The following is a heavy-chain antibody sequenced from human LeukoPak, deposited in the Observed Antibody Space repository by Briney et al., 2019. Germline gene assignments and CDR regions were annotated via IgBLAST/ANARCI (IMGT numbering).Heavy chain of an antibody. Sequence: SETLSLTCAVYGGSFSGYYWSWIRQPPGKGLEWIGEINHSGSTNYNPSLKSRVTISVDTSKNQFSLKLSSVTAADTAVYYCARKRITIFGGPRWFDPWGQGTLVTVSS. J-gene: IGHJ5*02. CDR1: GGSFSGYY. V-gene: IGHV4-34*01. D-gene: IGHD3-3*01. CDR3: ARKRITIFGGPRWFDP. CDR2: INHSGST.